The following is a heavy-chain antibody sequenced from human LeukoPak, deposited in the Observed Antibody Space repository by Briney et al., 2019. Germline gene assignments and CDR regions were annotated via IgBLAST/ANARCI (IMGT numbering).Heavy chain of an antibody. J-gene: IGHJ4*02. CDR2: IWYDGSNK. CDR1: GFTFSSYG. CDR3: ARDIAVAGFDY. D-gene: IGHD6-19*01. V-gene: IGHV3-33*08. Sequence: PGGSLRLSCAASGFTFSSYGMHWVRQAPGKGLEWVAVIWYDGSNKYCADSVKGRFTISRDNSKNTLYLQMNSLRAEDTAVYYCARDIAVAGFDYWGQGTLVTVSS.